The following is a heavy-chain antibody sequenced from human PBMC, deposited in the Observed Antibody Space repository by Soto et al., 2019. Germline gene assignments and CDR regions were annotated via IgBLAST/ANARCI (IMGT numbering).Heavy chain of an antibody. CDR3: ARDRYYDFWSGYTGSYGMDV. CDR1: GGTFSSYA. D-gene: IGHD3-3*01. CDR2: ISAYNGNT. J-gene: IGHJ6*02. Sequence: ASVKVSCKASGGTFSSYAISWVRQAPGQGLEWMGWISAYNGNTNYAQKLQGRVTMTTDTSTSTAYMELRSLRSDDTAVYYCARDRYYDFWSGYTGSYGMDVWGQGTTVTVSS. V-gene: IGHV1-18*01.